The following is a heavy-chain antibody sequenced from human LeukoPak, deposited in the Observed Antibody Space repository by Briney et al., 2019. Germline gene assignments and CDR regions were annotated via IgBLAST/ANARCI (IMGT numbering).Heavy chain of an antibody. Sequence: PGGSLRLSCAASGFTFSNYWMHWVRQAPGKGLEYFSRINSDGSSTNYADSVKGRFTISRDNAKNTLYLHMNSLRTEDTAVYCCARAVLMVYAPLDVWGKGTTVTVSS. J-gene: IGHJ6*04. CDR3: ARAVLMVYAPLDV. D-gene: IGHD2-8*01. CDR2: INSDGSST. CDR1: GFTFSNYW. V-gene: IGHV3-74*01.